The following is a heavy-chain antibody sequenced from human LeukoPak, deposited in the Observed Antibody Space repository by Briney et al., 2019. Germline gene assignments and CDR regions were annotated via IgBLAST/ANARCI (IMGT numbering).Heavy chain of an antibody. Sequence: SETLSLTCTVSGGSISGDYWSWIRQPPGKGLEYIGYIYYSGTGCTNYNPSLKSRVTISVDTSKNQFSLKLSSVTPADTAVYYCARLAARRGYYYGMDVWGQGTTVTVSS. J-gene: IGHJ6*02. CDR1: GGSISGDY. D-gene: IGHD3-10*01. V-gene: IGHV4-59*01. CDR2: IYYSGTGCT. CDR3: ARLAARRGYYYGMDV.